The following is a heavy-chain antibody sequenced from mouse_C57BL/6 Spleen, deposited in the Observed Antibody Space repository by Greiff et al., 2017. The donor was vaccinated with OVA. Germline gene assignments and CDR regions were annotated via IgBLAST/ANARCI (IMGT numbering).Heavy chain of an antibody. Sequence: EVKVVESEGGLVQPGSSMKLSCTASGFTFSDYYMAWVRQVPEKGLEWVANINYDGSSTYYLDSLKSRFIISRDNAKNILYLQMSSLKSEDTATYYCASLSTGTYAMDYWGQGTSVTVSS. J-gene: IGHJ4*01. CDR2: INYDGSST. D-gene: IGHD4-1*02. V-gene: IGHV5-16*01. CDR3: ASLSTGTYAMDY. CDR1: GFTFSDYY.